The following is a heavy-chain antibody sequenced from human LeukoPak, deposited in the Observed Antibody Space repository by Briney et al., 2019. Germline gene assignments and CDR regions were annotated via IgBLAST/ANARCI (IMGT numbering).Heavy chain of an antibody. J-gene: IGHJ4*02. V-gene: IGHV4-61*02. CDR2: IYTSGST. Sequence: SQTLSLTCTVSGGSLSSGSYYWGWIRQPAGKGLEWIGRIYTSGSTNYNPSLQSRVTISVDTSKNQFSLKLSSVTAADTAVYYCARQPRMATFDYWGQGTLVTVSS. CDR3: ARQPRMATFDY. D-gene: IGHD5-24*01. CDR1: GGSLSSGSYY.